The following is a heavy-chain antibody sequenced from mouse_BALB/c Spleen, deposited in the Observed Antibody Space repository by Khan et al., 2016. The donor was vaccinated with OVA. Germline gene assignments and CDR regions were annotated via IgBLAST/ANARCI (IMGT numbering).Heavy chain of an antibody. CDR2: ISSGSSTI. CDR1: GFTFSGFG. Sequence: EVELVESGGGLVQPGGSRKLSCAASGFTFSGFGMHWVRQAPEKGLEWVAYISSGSSTIYYADTVKGRFTISRDNPKNTLFLQMTSLRSEDTAMYFCAGTGYYYFDYWGQGTTLTVSS. CDR3: AGTGYYYFDY. V-gene: IGHV5-17*02. J-gene: IGHJ2*01. D-gene: IGHD1-1*01.